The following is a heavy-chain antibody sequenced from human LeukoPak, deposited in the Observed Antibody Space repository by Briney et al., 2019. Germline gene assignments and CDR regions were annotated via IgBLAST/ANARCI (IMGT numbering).Heavy chain of an antibody. CDR3: ARQNPAAAGQGLDY. Sequence: PSETLSLTCTVSGGPITSYYWSWIRQPPGKGLEWIGYIYYTGSTKYSPSLESRVAISVDTPKNQFSLRLSSVTAADTAVYYCARQNPAAAGQGLDYWGQGTLVTVSS. J-gene: IGHJ4*02. D-gene: IGHD6-13*01. CDR2: IYYTGST. V-gene: IGHV4-59*08. CDR1: GGPITSYY.